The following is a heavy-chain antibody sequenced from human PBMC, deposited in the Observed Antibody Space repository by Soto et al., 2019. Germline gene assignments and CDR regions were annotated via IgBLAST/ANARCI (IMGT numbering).Heavy chain of an antibody. D-gene: IGHD2-15*01. J-gene: IGHJ6*02. Sequence: QVQLVESGGGVVQPGRSLRLSCAASGFTFSSYGMHWVRQAPGKGLEWVAVIWYDGSNKYYADSVQGGFTISRDKSNNTLYLQMNSLRAEDTAVYYCAGGDWRGGSCHSGYYYYGIDVWGQGTTVTAS. V-gene: IGHV3-33*01. CDR1: GFTFSSYG. CDR2: IWYDGSNK. CDR3: AGGDWRGGSCHSGYYYYGIDV.